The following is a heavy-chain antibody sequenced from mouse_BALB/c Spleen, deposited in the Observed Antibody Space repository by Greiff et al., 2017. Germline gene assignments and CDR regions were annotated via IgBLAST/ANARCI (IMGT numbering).Heavy chain of an antibody. D-gene: IGHD2-3*01. Sequence: DVKLVESGGGLVKPGGSLKLSCAASGFTFSSYAMSWVRQTPEKRLEWVASISSGGSTYYPDSVKGRFTISRDNARNILYLQMSSLRSEDTAMYYCAREDGYAMDYWGQGTSVTVSS. CDR2: ISSGGST. V-gene: IGHV5-6-5*01. CDR3: AREDGYAMDY. CDR1: GFTFSSYA. J-gene: IGHJ4*01.